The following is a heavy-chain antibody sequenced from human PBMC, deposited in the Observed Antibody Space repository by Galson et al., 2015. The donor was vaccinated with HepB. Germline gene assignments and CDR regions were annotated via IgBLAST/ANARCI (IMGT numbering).Heavy chain of an antibody. CDR3: ARDALHNSTGDYYGLDV. CDR1: RFPFSTYW. V-gene: IGHV3-74*01. CDR2: INTDGRGA. Sequence: SLRLSCAASRFPFSTYWMHWVRQAPGKGLVWVSHINTDGRGAHYADCVKGRFTIARDNAKTTLYLQMNSLRPEDTAVYYCARDALHNSTGDYYGLDVWGQGTTVTVSS. J-gene: IGHJ6*01. D-gene: IGHD2/OR15-2a*01.